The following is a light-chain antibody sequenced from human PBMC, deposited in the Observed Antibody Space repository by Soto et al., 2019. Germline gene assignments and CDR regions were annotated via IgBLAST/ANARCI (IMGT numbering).Light chain of an antibody. J-gene: IGKJ3*01. CDR1: QSVSSY. Sequence: EIVLTQSPATLSLSPGERATLSCRASQSVSSYLAWFQQKPGQAPRLLIYDASNRATGIPARVSGRGSGTDSTLTISSLEPEDFALYYCQQRSNWPFTFGPGTKLDI. CDR3: QQRSNWPFT. V-gene: IGKV3-11*01. CDR2: DAS.